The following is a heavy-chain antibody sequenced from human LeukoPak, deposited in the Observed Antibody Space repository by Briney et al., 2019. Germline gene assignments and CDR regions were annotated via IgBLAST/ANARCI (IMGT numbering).Heavy chain of an antibody. CDR2: IIPIFGTA. D-gene: IGHD3-3*01. CDR1: GYTFTSYG. V-gene: IGHV1-69*05. J-gene: IGHJ6*03. Sequence: SVKVSCKASGYTFTSYGISWVRQAPGQGLEWMGGIIPIFGTANYAQKFQGRVTITTDESTSTAYMELSSLRSEDTAVYYCARDKGRVRFRYYYYYMDVWGKGTTVTVSS. CDR3: ARDKGRVRFRYYYYYMDV.